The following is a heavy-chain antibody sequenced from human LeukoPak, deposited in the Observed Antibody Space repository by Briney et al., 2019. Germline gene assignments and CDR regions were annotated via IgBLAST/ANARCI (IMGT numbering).Heavy chain of an antibody. J-gene: IGHJ4*02. CDR2: ISSEGKTT. CDR3: VKDRWVDH. D-gene: IGHD6-13*01. Sequence: GGSLRLPCPASGFIFSPYAMHWVRQAPGKGLEYVSSISSEGKTTYYADSVKGRFTISRDNSKNTLYLQMSSLRPEDTAVYYCVKDRWVDHWGQGTLVTVSS. CDR1: GFIFSPYA. V-gene: IGHV3-64D*06.